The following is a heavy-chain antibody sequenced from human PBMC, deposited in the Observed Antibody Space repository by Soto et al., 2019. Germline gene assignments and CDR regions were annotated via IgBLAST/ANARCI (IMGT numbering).Heavy chain of an antibody. CDR2: ISAYNGNT. CDR3: ARYYDILTGSSDFDY. J-gene: IGHJ4*02. V-gene: IGHV1-18*01. Sequence: ASVKVSCKASGYTFTSYGISWVRQAPGQGLEWMGWISAYNGNTNYAQKLQGRVTMTTDTSTSTAYMELRSLRSDGTAVYYCARYYDILTGSSDFDYWGQGTLVTVSS. CDR1: GYTFTSYG. D-gene: IGHD3-9*01.